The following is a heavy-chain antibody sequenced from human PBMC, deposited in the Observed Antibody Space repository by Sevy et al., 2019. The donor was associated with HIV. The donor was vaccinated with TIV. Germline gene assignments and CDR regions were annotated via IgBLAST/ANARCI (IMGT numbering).Heavy chain of an antibody. CDR3: AKGPPADDYVSYFDY. CDR2: ISASGGKT. CDR1: GFTLSSYA. D-gene: IGHD4-17*01. J-gene: IGHJ4*02. Sequence: GGSLRLCCAASGFTLSSYAMNWVRQAPGKGLQWVSVISASGGKTYYADSVKGRCTISRDISKNIMHLQMNSLSVEDTAVYYCAKGPPADDYVSYFDYWGQGILVTVSS. V-gene: IGHV3-23*01.